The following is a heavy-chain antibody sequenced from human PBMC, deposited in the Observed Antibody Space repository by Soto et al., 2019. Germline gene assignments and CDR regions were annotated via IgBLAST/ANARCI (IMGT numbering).Heavy chain of an antibody. CDR3: ARAAGYYYDSNPFDY. V-gene: IGHV3-33*01. D-gene: IGHD3-22*01. CDR2: IWFDGSNK. Sequence: GGSLRLSCAASGFTFSSYGMHWVRQAPGKGLEWVAVIWFDGSNKFYAVSVKSRITINPDTSKNQFSLQLNSVTPEDTAVYYCARAAGYYYDSNPFDYWGQGTLVTVSS. CDR1: GFTFSSYG. J-gene: IGHJ4*02.